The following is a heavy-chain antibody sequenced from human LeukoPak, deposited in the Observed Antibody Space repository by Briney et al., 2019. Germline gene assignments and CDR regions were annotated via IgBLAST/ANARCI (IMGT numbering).Heavy chain of an antibody. Sequence: GGSLRLSCGTSGFTFSRYGMHWVRQAPGKGLEWVAFIRYDGSNRYYADSVKGRFTISRDNSKNTLYLQIHSLRAEDTAVYYCAKDFLLVNWGQGTLVTVSS. J-gene: IGHJ4*02. CDR1: GFTFSRYG. CDR3: AKDFLLVN. V-gene: IGHV3-30*02. D-gene: IGHD2/OR15-2a*01. CDR2: IRYDGSNR.